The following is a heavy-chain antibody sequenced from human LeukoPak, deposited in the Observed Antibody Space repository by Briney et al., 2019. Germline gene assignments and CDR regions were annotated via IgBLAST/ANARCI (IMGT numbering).Heavy chain of an antibody. V-gene: IGHV4-61*02. D-gene: IGHD3-3*01. CDR1: GGSISSGSDY. CDR2: IYTSGST. J-gene: IGHJ4*02. Sequence: SQTLSLTCTVSGGSISSGSDYWRWIRQPAGRGLVWIGRIYTSGSTNYNPSLKSRVTISVDTSKNQFSLKLSSVTAADTAVYYCARDRGYDFWSGLFDYWGQGTLVTVSS. CDR3: ARDRGYDFWSGLFDY.